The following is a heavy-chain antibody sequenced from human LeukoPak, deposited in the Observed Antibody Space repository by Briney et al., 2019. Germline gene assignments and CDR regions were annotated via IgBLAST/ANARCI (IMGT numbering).Heavy chain of an antibody. J-gene: IGHJ5*02. CDR1: GGSISGYY. D-gene: IGHD3-3*01. Sequence: SETLSLTCTVSGGSISGYYWSWIRQPAGKGLEWIGRIYSSGSTNYNPSLKSRVTMSIDTSKNQFSLKLSSVTAADTAFYYCARDTKFSPWGQGILVTVSS. CDR3: ARDTKFSP. CDR2: IYSSGST. V-gene: IGHV4-4*07.